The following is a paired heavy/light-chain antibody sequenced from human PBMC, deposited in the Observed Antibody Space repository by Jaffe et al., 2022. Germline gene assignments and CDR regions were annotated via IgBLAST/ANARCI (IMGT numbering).Light chain of an antibody. Sequence: NFMLTQPHSVSESPGKTVTISCTGSGGSIASNYVQWYQQRPGSAPTTVIYEDYKRPSGVPDRFSGSIDSSSNSASLTISGLKTEDEADYYCQSFDITFWVFGGGTKLTVL. CDR3: QSFDITFWV. CDR2: EDY. CDR1: GGSIASNY. V-gene: IGLV6-57*02. J-gene: IGLJ3*02.
Heavy chain of an antibody. CDR2: IYPGDSDT. D-gene: IGHD4-17*01. CDR1: GYSFASYW. V-gene: IGHV5-51*03. J-gene: IGHJ4*02. CDR3: VRARPDNGDKRH. Sequence: EVQLVQSGAEVKKPGESLKISCKGSGYSFASYWIGWVRQMPGKGLEFMGIIYPGDSDTRYSPSFQGQVTVSADKSINTAYLQWNSLKASDTAIYYCVRARPDNGDKRHWGQGTLVTVSS.